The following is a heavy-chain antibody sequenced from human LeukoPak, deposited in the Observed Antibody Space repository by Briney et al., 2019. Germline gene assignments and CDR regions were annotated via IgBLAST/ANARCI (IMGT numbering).Heavy chain of an antibody. V-gene: IGHV3-11*06. Sequence: GGSLRLSCAASGFTFSDYYMSWIRQAPGKGLEWVSYISSSSSYTNYAGSVKGRFTISRDNAKSSLYLQMNSLRAEDTAVYYCARKWQQPEGYYYGMDVWGKGTTVTVSS. D-gene: IGHD6-13*01. CDR2: ISSSSSYT. J-gene: IGHJ6*04. CDR1: GFTFSDYY. CDR3: ARKWQQPEGYYYGMDV.